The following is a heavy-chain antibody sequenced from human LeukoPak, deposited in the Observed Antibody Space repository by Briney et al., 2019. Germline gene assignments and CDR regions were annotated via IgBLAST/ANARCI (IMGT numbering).Heavy chain of an antibody. CDR1: GFTFSTYA. CDR3: AKGHGDWAGNYFDS. CDR2: INGGDGDI. V-gene: IGHV3-23*01. Sequence: PGGSLRLSCAASGFTFSTYAMNWVRQAPGKGLEWVSSINGGDGDIKYADSVKGRFTSSRDNSKDTLYLQINSLRAEDTAIYYCAKGHGDWAGNYFDSWGQGTLVSVSS. J-gene: IGHJ4*02. D-gene: IGHD4-17*01.